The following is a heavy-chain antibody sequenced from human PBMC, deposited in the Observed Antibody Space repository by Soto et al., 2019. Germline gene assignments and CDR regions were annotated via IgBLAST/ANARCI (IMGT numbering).Heavy chain of an antibody. CDR2: IKMDASET. CDR3: ARESGYCSGASVNHYLDY. Sequence: PGGSLRLSCAASGFTFGSYWMSWVRQAPGKGLEWLATIKMDASETKYVDSVKGRFTMSRDNAKNSLYLQMDSLRAEDTAVYYCARESGYCSGASVNHYLDYWGYGTLVTVSS. D-gene: IGHD3-10*01. V-gene: IGHV3-7*01. CDR1: GFTFGSYW. J-gene: IGHJ4*01.